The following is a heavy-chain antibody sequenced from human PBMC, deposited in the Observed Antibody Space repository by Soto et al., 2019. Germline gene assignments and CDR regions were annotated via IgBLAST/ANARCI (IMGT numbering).Heavy chain of an antibody. D-gene: IGHD6-13*01. CDR2: INSDGSST. CDR1: GFTLSIYW. V-gene: IGHV3-74*01. CDR3: ARVDGYSSRRQAFDI. Sequence: PGGSLRLSCAASGFTLSIYWMHWVRQAPGKGLVWVSRINSDGSSTSYADSVKGRFTISRDNAKNTLYLQMNSLRAEDTAVYYCARVDGYSSRRQAFDIWGQGTMVTVSS. J-gene: IGHJ3*02.